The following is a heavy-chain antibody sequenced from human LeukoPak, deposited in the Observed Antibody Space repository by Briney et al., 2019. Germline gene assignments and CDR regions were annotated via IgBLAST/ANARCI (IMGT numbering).Heavy chain of an antibody. D-gene: IGHD6-25*01. Sequence: PGGSLRLSCAASGFTFSSYAMSWVRQAPGKGLEWVSAITGSGGSTYYADSVKGRFIISRDNSKNTLFLQMNSLGAEETAVYYCANVRATIAAVGYWGQGTLVTVSS. CDR2: ITGSGGST. V-gene: IGHV3-23*01. CDR1: GFTFSSYA. CDR3: ANVRATIAAVGY. J-gene: IGHJ4*02.